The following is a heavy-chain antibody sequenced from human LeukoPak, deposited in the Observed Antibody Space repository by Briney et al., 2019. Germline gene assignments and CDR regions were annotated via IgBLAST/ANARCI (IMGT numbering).Heavy chain of an antibody. D-gene: IGHD3-22*01. J-gene: IGHJ4*02. CDR1: GYTFTGYY. Sequence: ASVKVSCKASGYTFTGYYMHWVRQAPGQGLEWMGWINPNSGGTNYAQKFQGRVTMTRDTSISTAYMELSRLRSDDTAVYYCARADDSSGYWESPAPYYFDYWGQGTLVTVSS. CDR3: ARADDSSGYWESPAPYYFDY. V-gene: IGHV1-2*02. CDR2: INPNSGGT.